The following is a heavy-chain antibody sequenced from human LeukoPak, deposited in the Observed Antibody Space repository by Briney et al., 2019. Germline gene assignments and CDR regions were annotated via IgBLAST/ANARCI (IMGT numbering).Heavy chain of an antibody. CDR1: GFTFSSYV. V-gene: IGHV3-23*01. CDR2: ISGSGGGT. J-gene: IGHJ4*02. D-gene: IGHD3-22*01. Sequence: GGSLRLSCAASGFTFSSYVMSWVRQAPGKGLEWVSVISGSGGGTYYADSVKGRFTISRDNSKNTLNLQMNSLRAEDTAVYYCAKASQSTVVITTTPYEDWGQGTLVTVAS. CDR3: AKASQSTVVITTTPYED.